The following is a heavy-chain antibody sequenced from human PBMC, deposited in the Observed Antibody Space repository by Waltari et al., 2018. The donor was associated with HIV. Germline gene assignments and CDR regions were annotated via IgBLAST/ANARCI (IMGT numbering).Heavy chain of an antibody. D-gene: IGHD3-10*01. J-gene: IGHJ4*02. CDR1: GFTFSSYT. Sequence: QEQLVESGGGVVQPGRSLRLSCAASGFTFSSYTMHWVRQAPGEGLEWVAVISYDGSNKYYADSVKGRFTISRDNSKNTLYLQMNGLRIEDTAVYYCARDHRFLGAGSLVDYWGQGTLVTVPS. CDR2: ISYDGSNK. V-gene: IGHV3-30*04. CDR3: ARDHRFLGAGSLVDY.